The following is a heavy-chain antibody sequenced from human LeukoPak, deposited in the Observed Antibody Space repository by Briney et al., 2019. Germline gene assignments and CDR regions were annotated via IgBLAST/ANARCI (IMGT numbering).Heavy chain of an antibody. CDR3: ARPRRDGYINAFEI. CDR2: ISYGGSTK. J-gene: IGHJ3*02. CDR1: GFTFSSYA. Sequence: GRSLRLSCAASGFTFSSYAMHWVRQAPGTGLEWVAVISYGGSTKYYADSVKGRFTISRDNSKNTLYLQMNSLRAEDTAVYYCARPRRDGYINAFEIWGQGTMVTVSS. V-gene: IGHV3-30-3*01. D-gene: IGHD5-24*01.